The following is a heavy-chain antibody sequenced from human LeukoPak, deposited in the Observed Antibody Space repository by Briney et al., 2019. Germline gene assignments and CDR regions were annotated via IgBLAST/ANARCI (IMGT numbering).Heavy chain of an antibody. CDR3: AKGDSSSPRYNWFDP. J-gene: IGHJ5*02. Sequence: GGSLRLSCAASGFTLSSYAMSWVRQTPGKGLEWVSAISGSGGSTYYADSVKGRFTISRDNSKNTLYLQMNSLRAEDTAVYYCAKGDSSSPRYNWFDPWGQGTLVTVSS. D-gene: IGHD6-6*01. V-gene: IGHV3-23*01. CDR1: GFTLSSYA. CDR2: ISGSGGST.